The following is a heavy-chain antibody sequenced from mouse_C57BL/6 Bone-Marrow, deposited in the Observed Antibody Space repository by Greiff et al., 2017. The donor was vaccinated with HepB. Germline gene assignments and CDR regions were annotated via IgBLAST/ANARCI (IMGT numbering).Heavy chain of an antibody. CDR1: GFTFSDYY. CDR3: ARGDSSGFPAWFAY. D-gene: IGHD3-2*02. V-gene: IGHV5-16*01. Sequence: EVKLVESEGGLVQPGSSMKLSCTASGFTFSDYYMAWVRQVPEKGLEWVANINYDGSSTYYLDSLKSRFIISRDNAKNILYLQMSSLKSEDTATYYCARGDSSGFPAWFAYWGQGTLVTVSA. J-gene: IGHJ3*01. CDR2: INYDGSST.